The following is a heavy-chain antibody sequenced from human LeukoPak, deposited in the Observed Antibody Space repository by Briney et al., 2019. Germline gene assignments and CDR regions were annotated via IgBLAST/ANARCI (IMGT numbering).Heavy chain of an antibody. CDR1: GFTFSSSA. Sequence: GGSLRLSCAASGFTFSSSAMSWVRQAPGKGLEWVSAISNNGGYTYYADSVKGRFTISRDNSKNTLYLQMNSLRAEDTAVYYCAKWTNRRDYVDYWGQGTLVTVSS. D-gene: IGHD3/OR15-3a*01. CDR2: ISNNGGYT. J-gene: IGHJ4*02. V-gene: IGHV3-23*01. CDR3: AKWTNRRDYVDY.